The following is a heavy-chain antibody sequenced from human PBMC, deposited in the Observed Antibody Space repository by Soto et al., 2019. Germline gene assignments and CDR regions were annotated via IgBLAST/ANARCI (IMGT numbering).Heavy chain of an antibody. V-gene: IGHV4-59*01. Sequence: SETLSLTCSVSTGSMRTYYWTWIRQSPGKGLEWIGQISHTGRTKYNPSLESRVTISVDTSRKQFSLKLTSVTAADTALYYGASDDTTGLFDFWGQGTLVTVSS. CDR3: ASDDTTGLFDF. D-gene: IGHD3-3*01. CDR2: ISHTGRT. J-gene: IGHJ4*02. CDR1: TGSMRTYY.